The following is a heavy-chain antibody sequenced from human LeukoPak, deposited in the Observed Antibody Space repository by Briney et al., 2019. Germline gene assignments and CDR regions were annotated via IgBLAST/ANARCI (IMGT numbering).Heavy chain of an antibody. V-gene: IGHV1-18*01. J-gene: IGHJ4*02. CDR1: GYTFTSYG. D-gene: IGHD3-10*01. CDR3: ARTVLWFGELFGYLDY. Sequence: ASVKVSCKASGYTFTSYGISWVRQAPGQGLEWMGWISAYNGNTNYAQKLQGRVTMTTDTSTSTAYMELRSLRSDDTAVYYCARTVLWFGELFGYLDYWGQGTLVTVST. CDR2: ISAYNGNT.